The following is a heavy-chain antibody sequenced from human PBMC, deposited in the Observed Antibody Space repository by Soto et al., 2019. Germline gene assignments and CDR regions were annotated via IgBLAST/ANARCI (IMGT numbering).Heavy chain of an antibody. CDR3: ARDLKSTSSGIDY. Sequence: PGGSLRLSCAASGFTFSSYGMHWVRQAPGKGLEWVAVIWYDGSNKYYADSVKGRFTISRDNSKNTLYLQMNSLRAEDTAVYYCARDLKSTSSGIDYWGQGTLVTVSS. CDR2: IWYDGSNK. CDR1: GFTFSSYG. D-gene: IGHD6-6*01. J-gene: IGHJ4*02. V-gene: IGHV3-33*01.